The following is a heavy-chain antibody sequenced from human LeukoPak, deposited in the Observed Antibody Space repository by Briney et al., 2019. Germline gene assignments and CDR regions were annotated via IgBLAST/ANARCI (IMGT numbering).Heavy chain of an antibody. V-gene: IGHV3-23*01. CDR3: AKDAIPRNSLWDYYDN. D-gene: IGHD1-26*01. Sequence: GPSLRHSSPASRLTFAYYAMTRVRQAPRNGLESVSSTAVAGDDPYYADSVKHRFSISRHNSRRTLFLQMNILRAEDKAIYYGAKDAIPRNSLWDYYDNLGQGTLVIVSS. CDR1: RLTFAYYA. CDR2: TAVAGDDP. J-gene: IGHJ4*02.